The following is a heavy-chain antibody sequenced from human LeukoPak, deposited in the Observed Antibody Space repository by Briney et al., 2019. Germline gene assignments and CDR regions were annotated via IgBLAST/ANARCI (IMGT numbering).Heavy chain of an antibody. CDR1: GYTFTSYG. Sequence: VASVKVSCKASGYTFTSYGISWVRQAPGQGLEWMGWISAYNGNTNYAQKLQGRVTVTTDTSTSSAYMELRSLSSDDTAVYYCARTNGDYLGEYYFDYWGQGTLVTVSS. CDR2: ISAYNGNT. CDR3: ARTNGDYLGEYYFDY. D-gene: IGHD4-17*01. J-gene: IGHJ4*02. V-gene: IGHV1-18*01.